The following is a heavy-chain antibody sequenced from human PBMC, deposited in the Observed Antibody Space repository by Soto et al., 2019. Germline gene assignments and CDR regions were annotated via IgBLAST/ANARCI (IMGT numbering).Heavy chain of an antibody. CDR1: GYSISSGCY. V-gene: IGHV4-38-2*02. D-gene: IGHD3-10*01. CDR3: VRDLNYGLYYFDY. Sequence: SEPLSLTCTVFGYSISSGCYWGWIRQPPGKRLEWIGSMYPTGSTYYNPSLKSRVTVSVDTSNNEFSLKLTSVTAADTAVYHCVRDLNYGLYYFDYWGQGTLVTVSS. CDR2: MYPTGST. J-gene: IGHJ4*02.